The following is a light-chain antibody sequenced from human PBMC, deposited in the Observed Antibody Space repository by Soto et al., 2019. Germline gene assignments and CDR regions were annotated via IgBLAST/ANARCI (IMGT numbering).Light chain of an antibody. CDR3: QQYNYWPTWT. CDR1: QTLTTN. CDR2: GAS. Sequence: EIVLTQSPATLSVSPGERVTLSCRAGQTLTTNLAWYQQKIGQAPRLLIYGASTRATGIPARFSGSGSGTEFTLTISPLQSEDFAVYYCQQYNYWPTWTFGQGTKVDIX. V-gene: IGKV3-15*01. J-gene: IGKJ1*01.